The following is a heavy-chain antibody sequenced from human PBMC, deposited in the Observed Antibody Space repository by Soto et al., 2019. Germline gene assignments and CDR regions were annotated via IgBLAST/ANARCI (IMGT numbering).Heavy chain of an antibody. CDR1: ECTFINHA. J-gene: IGHJ5*02. Sequence: WGSMRVSCAASECTFINHARRWVRQDKGKGLEWVSAISGSGGSTYYAESVKGRFTISRDNSRNTLYLQMNSLRAEDTAVYYCAKLLLGYCSGGSCAWGQGTLVTVSS. V-gene: IGHV3-23*01. CDR2: ISGSGGST. D-gene: IGHD2-15*01. CDR3: AKLLLGYCSGGSCA.